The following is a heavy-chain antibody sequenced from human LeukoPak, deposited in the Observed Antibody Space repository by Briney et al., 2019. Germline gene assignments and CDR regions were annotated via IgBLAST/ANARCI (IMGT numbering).Heavy chain of an antibody. J-gene: IGHJ4*02. D-gene: IGHD3-10*01. CDR3: AKDLIQLWFGELRPAFDY. CDR1: GFTFSSYA. V-gene: IGHV3-23*01. Sequence: GGSLRLSCAASGFTFSSYAMSWVRQAPGKGLEWVSAISGSGGSTYYADSVKGRFTISRDNSKNTLYLQMNSLRAEDTAVYCCAKDLIQLWFGELRPAFDYWGQGTLVTVSS. CDR2: ISGSGGST.